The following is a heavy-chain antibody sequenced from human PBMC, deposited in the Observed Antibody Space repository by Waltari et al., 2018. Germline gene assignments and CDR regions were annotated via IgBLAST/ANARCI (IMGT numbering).Heavy chain of an antibody. V-gene: IGHV4-59*08. D-gene: IGHD6-19*01. J-gene: IGHJ4*03. CDR3: ALWESGWRAFRF. CDR1: GVSVRGYF. CDR2: IRHTGDT. Sequence: QVQLQESGPGLVKSSETLSLTCTVSGVSVRGYFWNWIRQAPGKGPEWIGYIRHTGDTKQNPSLKCRVTMSVDTSRNDFSLRLSSVTAADTAVYYCALWESGWRAFRFWGQGTLGTVSS.